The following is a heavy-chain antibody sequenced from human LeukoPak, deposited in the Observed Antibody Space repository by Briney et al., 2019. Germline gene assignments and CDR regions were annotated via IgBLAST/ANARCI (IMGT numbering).Heavy chain of an antibody. CDR3: ASVYKHGMDV. V-gene: IGHV1-46*01. D-gene: IGHD5-24*01. J-gene: IGHJ6*02. CDR2: LNPSGGSS. CDR1: GYTVASYY. Sequence: ASVKVSCKASGYTVASYYMHWVRQAPGQGLEWMAILNPSGGSSNYAQKFQGRATLTRATSTGTVYMELSSLRSEDTAVYYCASVYKHGMDVWGQGTTVIVSS.